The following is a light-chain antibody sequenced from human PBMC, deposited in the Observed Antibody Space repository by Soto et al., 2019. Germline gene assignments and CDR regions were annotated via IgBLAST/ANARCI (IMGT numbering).Light chain of an antibody. CDR3: HQYGRSPPFT. CDR1: QSVSSTS. Sequence: EIVLTQAPGTLSLSTGERATLSCRASQSVSSTSIAWYQQNPGQAPRLLIYGASSRATGIPDRFSGRGSGTDFTVTIIRLEPEDFAVYFCHQYGRSPPFTFGQGTKVEIK. CDR2: GAS. J-gene: IGKJ2*01. V-gene: IGKV3-20*01.